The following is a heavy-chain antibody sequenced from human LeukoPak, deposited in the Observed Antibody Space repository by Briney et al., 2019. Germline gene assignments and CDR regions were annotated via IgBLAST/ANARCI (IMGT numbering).Heavy chain of an antibody. J-gene: IGHJ4*02. CDR3: ARRGSYEFDF. V-gene: IGHV3-21*01. CDR1: GFTFSSYA. D-gene: IGHD1-26*01. CDR2: ITSRSVYI. Sequence: PGGSLRLSCAASGFTFSSYAMSWVRQAPGKGLEWVSSITSRSVYIYYADSVKGRFTISRDDATNLQYLQMNSLTAEDTAVYYCARRGSYEFDFWGQGSLVTVSS.